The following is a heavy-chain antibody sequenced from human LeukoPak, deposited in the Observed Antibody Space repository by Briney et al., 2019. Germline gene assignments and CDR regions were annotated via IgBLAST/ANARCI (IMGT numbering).Heavy chain of an antibody. J-gene: IGHJ5*02. CDR2: IRYDGSNK. V-gene: IGHV3-30*02. CDR1: GVTFSSYG. CDR3: AKEHTSSLDLIRYET. D-gene: IGHD6-13*01. Sequence: PGGSLRLSCAASGVTFSSYGMHWVRQAPGKGLEWGAFIRYDGSNKYYADSVKVRFTISRDNSKNRLYLQMNSLRAEHTAVYNCAKEHTSSLDLIRYETWGQGTLVTVSS.